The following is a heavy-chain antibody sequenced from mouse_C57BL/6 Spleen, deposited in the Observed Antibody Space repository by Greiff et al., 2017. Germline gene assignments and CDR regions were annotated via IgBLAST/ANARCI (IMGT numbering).Heavy chain of an antibody. Sequence: VQLQQSVAELVRPGASVKLSCTASGFNIKNTYMHWVKQRPEQGLEWIGRIDPANGNTKYAPKFQGKATITADTSSNTAYLQLSSLTSEDTAIYYCASWSHGGHDGFAYWGQGTLVTVSA. CDR2: IDPANGNT. CDR1: GFNIKNTY. D-gene: IGHD1-1*02. V-gene: IGHV14-3*01. CDR3: ASWSHGGHDGFAY. J-gene: IGHJ3*01.